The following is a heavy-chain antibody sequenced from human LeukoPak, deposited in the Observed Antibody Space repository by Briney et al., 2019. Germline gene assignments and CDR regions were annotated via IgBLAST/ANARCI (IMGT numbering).Heavy chain of an antibody. V-gene: IGHV1-8*01. CDR1: GYTFTSYD. Sequence: ASVKVSCKASGYTFTSYDINWVRQATGQGLEWMGWMNPNSGNTGYAHKFQGRVTMTRNTSISTAYMDLSSLRSGDTAVYYCAACSSTSCDYWGQGTLVTVSS. CDR2: MNPNSGNT. J-gene: IGHJ4*02. CDR3: AACSSTSCDY. D-gene: IGHD2-2*01.